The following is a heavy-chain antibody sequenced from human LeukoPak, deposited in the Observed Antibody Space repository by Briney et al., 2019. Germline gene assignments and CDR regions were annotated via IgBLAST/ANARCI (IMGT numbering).Heavy chain of an antibody. V-gene: IGHV3-11*01. D-gene: IGHD1-26*01. Sequence: GGSLRLSCAASGFTFSDYYMSWIRQAPGKGLEWVSYISSSGSTIYYADSVKGRFTISRDNAKNSLYLQMISLRAEDTAVYYCARDSSGWELPNDYWGQGTLVPVSS. J-gene: IGHJ4*02. CDR2: ISSSGSTI. CDR1: GFTFSDYY. CDR3: ARDSSGWELPNDY.